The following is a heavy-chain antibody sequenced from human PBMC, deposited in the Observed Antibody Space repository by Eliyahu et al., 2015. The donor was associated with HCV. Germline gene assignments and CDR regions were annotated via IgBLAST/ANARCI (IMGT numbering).Heavy chain of an antibody. D-gene: IGHD3-22*01. CDR1: GGPIXTSSNY. CDR3: ARHEGYTYYDRGWFDP. Sequence: QLQLQESGPGLVKPSETLSLTCTVSGGPIXTSSNYWGWIRQPPGKGLDWIGSISYSGNTYYSPSLKSRVTISGDTSKNQFSLKLSSVTAADTAVYYCARHEGYTYYDRGWFDPWGQGVLVTVSS. V-gene: IGHV4-39*01. J-gene: IGHJ5*02. CDR2: ISYSGNT.